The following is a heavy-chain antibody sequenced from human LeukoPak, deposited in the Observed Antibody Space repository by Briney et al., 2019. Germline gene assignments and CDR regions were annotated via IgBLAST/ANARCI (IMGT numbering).Heavy chain of an antibody. V-gene: IGHV3-74*01. CDR1: GFTFSSYW. Sequence: PGGSLRLPCAASGFTFSSYWMHWVRQAPGEGLVWVSRINTDGSSTSYADSVKGRFTISRDNAKNTLYLQMNSLRAEDTAVYYCATAQLVYDAFDIWGQGTMVTVSS. CDR3: ATAQLVYDAFDI. D-gene: IGHD6-6*01. J-gene: IGHJ3*02. CDR2: INTDGSST.